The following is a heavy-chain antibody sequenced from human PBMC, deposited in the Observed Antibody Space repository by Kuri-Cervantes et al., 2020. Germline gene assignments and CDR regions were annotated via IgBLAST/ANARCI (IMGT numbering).Heavy chain of an antibody. J-gene: IGHJ3*02. Sequence: SVKVSCKASGFTFTSSAVQWVRQARGQRLEWIGWIVVGSGNTNYAQKFQERVTITRDMSTSTAYMELSSLRSDDTAVYYCASAGGDCSGGSCYSGEADAFDIWGQGTMVTVSS. V-gene: IGHV1-58*01. D-gene: IGHD2-15*01. CDR2: IVVGSGNT. CDR1: GFTFTSSA. CDR3: ASAGGDCSGGSCYSGEADAFDI.